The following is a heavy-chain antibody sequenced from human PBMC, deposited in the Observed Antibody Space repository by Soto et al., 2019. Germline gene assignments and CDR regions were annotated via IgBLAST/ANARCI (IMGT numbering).Heavy chain of an antibody. CDR1: GDSVSSNGAA. V-gene: IGHV6-1*01. CDR3: ARGDISPVAGGWGYFDY. J-gene: IGHJ4*02. Sequence: SQTLSLTCAISGDSVSSNGAAWNWIRQSPSRGLEWLGRTYYRSKWYNDYAVSVKSRITINPDTSKNQFSLQLNSVTPEDTAVYYCARGDISPVAGGWGYFDYWGQGTLVTVSS. CDR2: TYYRSKWYN. D-gene: IGHD6-19*01.